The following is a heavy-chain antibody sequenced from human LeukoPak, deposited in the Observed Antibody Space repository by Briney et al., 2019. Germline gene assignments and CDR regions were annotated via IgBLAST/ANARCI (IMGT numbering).Heavy chain of an antibody. V-gene: IGHV4-34*01. CDR2: IDNNGIT. J-gene: IGHJ4*02. CDR1: GESFSGNF. CDR3: AGGPGYDSSGKFDY. D-gene: IGHD3-22*01. Sequence: SETLSLTCAVSGESFSGNFWTWIRQSPGKGLEWIGEIDNNGITNYNPSLKSRVSISVDTSKKQFSLNLNSVTAADTAVYYCAGGPGYDSSGKFDYWGQGTLVTVSS.